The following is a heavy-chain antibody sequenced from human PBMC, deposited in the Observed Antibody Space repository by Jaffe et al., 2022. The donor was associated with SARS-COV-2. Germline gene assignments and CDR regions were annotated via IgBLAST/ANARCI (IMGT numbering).Heavy chain of an antibody. J-gene: IGHJ5*02. CDR2: INHSGST. CDR3: ARARWRRWAGGSRWFDP. D-gene: IGHD1-26*01. V-gene: IGHV4-34*01. CDR1: GGSFSGYY. Sequence: QVQLQQWGAGLLKPSETLSLTCAVYGGSFSGYYWSWIRQPPGKGLEWIGEINHSGSTNYNPSLKSRVTISVDTSKNQFSLKLSSVTAADTAVYYCARARWRRWAGGSRWFDPWGQGTLVTVSS.